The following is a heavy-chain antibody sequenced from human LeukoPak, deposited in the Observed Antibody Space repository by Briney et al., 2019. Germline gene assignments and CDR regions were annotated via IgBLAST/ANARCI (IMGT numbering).Heavy chain of an antibody. J-gene: IGHJ4*02. CDR3: ARGWVVGPSFDY. D-gene: IGHD1-26*01. CDR2: INHSGST. V-gene: IGHV4-34*01. CDR1: GGSFSGYY. Sequence: SETLSLTCAVYGGSFSGYYWSWIRQPPGKGLEWIGEINHSGSTNYNPSLKSRVTISVDTSKNQFSLKLSSVTAADTAVYYCARGWVVGPSFDYWGQGTLVTVSS.